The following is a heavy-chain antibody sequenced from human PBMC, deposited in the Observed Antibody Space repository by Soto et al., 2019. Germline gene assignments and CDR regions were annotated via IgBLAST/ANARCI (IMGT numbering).Heavy chain of an antibody. J-gene: IGHJ4*02. CDR2: INAGNGNT. Sequence: QVQLVQSGAEVKKPGASVKVSCKASGYTFTSYAMHWVRQAPGQRLEWMGWINAGNGNTKYSQKFQGRVTIIRDTSASTAYMELSSMRSEDTAVYYCAGATYYYGSGSYFYWGQGTLVTVSS. V-gene: IGHV1-3*01. CDR3: AGATYYYGSGSYFY. D-gene: IGHD3-10*01. CDR1: GYTFTSYA.